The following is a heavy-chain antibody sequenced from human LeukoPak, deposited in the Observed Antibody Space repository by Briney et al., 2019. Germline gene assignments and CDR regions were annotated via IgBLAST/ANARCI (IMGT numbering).Heavy chain of an antibody. D-gene: IGHD6-13*01. Sequence: PGGSLRLSCAASGFTFSSYAMNWVRQAPGKGLEWVALISYDGSNKNYADSVKGRFTISRDNAKNSLYLQMNSLRADDTAVYYCARRPYSSSPTPFDYWGQGTLVTVSS. V-gene: IGHV3-30-3*01. CDR1: GFTFSSYA. CDR2: ISYDGSNK. J-gene: IGHJ4*02. CDR3: ARRPYSSSPTPFDY.